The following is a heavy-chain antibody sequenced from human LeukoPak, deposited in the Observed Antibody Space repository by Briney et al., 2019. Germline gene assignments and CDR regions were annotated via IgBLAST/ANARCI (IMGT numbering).Heavy chain of an antibody. D-gene: IGHD2-2*01. V-gene: IGHV5-51*01. CDR1: GYSFSSYW. CDR3: AGLDIVVEAAAMSDGFDI. CDR2: IYPGDSDT. Sequence: GESLKISCKGSGYSFSSYWIAWVRQMPGKGLEWMGIIYPGDSDTRYSPSFQGQVTISADKSINTAYLQWSSLKASDTAIYYCAGLDIVVEAAAMSDGFDIWGQGTMVTVSS. J-gene: IGHJ3*02.